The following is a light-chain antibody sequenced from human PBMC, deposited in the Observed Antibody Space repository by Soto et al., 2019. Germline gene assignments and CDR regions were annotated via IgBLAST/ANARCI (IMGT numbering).Light chain of an antibody. J-gene: IGKJ5*01. CDR3: QHYGSSPLVT. CDR2: GAS. V-gene: IGKV3-20*01. Sequence: EMVLTQSPGTLSLSPGARATLSCRASQSVSSSYLARYQQKPGQAPRLLIYGASSSATGIPDRFSDRGTGTHFTITIRKLEPEDFGVDYWQHYGSSPLVTFGQGTLLE. CDR1: QSVSSSY.